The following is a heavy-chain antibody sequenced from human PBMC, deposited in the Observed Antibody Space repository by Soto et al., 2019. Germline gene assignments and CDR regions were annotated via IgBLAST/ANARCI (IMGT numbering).Heavy chain of an antibody. CDR2: INDSGST. CDR1: GGSFSGYY. D-gene: IGHD7-27*01. J-gene: IGHJ4*02. Sequence: QVQLQQWGAGLLKPSETLSLTCAVYGGSFSGYYWSWIRQPPGKGLEWIGEINDSGSTNYNPSLKSRVTISVDTSQNQFSPKLSSVAAADTAVYYCARGWGRISDYWGQGALVAVSS. V-gene: IGHV4-34*01. CDR3: ARGWGRISDY.